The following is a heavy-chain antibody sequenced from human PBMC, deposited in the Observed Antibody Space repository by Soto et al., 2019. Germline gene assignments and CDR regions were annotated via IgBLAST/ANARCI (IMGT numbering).Heavy chain of an antibody. CDR1: GFTISSYA. J-gene: IGHJ4*02. CDR2: ISGSGGST. D-gene: IGHD5-12*01. V-gene: IGHV3-23*01. Sequence: GGSLRLSCAASGFTISSYAMSWVRQAPGKGLEWVSAISGSGGSTYYADSVKGRFTISRDNSKNTLYLQMNSLRAEDTAVYYCAKDLGDSGYDKGDYYFDYWGQGTLVTVSS. CDR3: AKDLGDSGYDKGDYYFDY.